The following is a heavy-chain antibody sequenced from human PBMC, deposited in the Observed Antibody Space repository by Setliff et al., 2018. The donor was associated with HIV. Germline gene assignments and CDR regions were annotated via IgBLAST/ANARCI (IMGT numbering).Heavy chain of an antibody. J-gene: IGHJ4*02. CDR3: ATGGHRLHDY. Sequence: SETLSLTCSVSGGSISTRSPYYWGWIRQPPGKGLEWIGSISYSGTTYYNPSLKSRVTISVDTSNNQFSLKLSSVTAADTAVYYCATGGHRLHDYWGQGTLVTVSS. V-gene: IGHV4-39*01. CDR1: GGSISTRSPYY. CDR2: ISYSGTT. D-gene: IGHD1-26*01.